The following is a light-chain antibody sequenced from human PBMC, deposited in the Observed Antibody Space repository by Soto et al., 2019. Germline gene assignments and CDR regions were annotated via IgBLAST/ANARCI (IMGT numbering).Light chain of an antibody. Sequence: EILMTQSPASRSVSPGKGATLPCRASQSVSSTFSAYQQQPPRAPSLLLYYAATRATTIPAVFSGSGSGTDFTLTFSSREPDDFAVYYYQQYSNWPITFGQGTRLEI. J-gene: IGKJ5*01. CDR3: QQYSNWPIT. CDR1: QSVSST. CDR2: YAA. V-gene: IGKV3-15*01.